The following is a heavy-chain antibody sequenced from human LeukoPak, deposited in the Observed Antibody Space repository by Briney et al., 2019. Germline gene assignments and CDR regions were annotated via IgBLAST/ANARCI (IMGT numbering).Heavy chain of an antibody. CDR1: GFPFSSYA. CDR3: AREPGIAVAGTYYYYGMDV. Sequence: PGGSLRLSCAASGFPFSSYAMSWVRQAPGKGLEWVSAISGSGGSTYYADPVKGRFTISRDNSKNTLYLQMNSLRAEDTAVYYCAREPGIAVAGTYYYYGMDVWGQGTTVTVSS. V-gene: IGHV3-23*01. CDR2: ISGSGGST. D-gene: IGHD6-19*01. J-gene: IGHJ6*02.